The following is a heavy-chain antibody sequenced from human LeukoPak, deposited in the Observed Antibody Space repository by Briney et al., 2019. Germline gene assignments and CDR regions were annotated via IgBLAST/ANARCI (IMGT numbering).Heavy chain of an antibody. J-gene: IGHJ4*02. CDR2: IYTSGST. CDR3: ASSMVRGVPGFY. CDR1: GVSISSGSYY. V-gene: IGHV4-61*02. D-gene: IGHD3-10*01. Sequence: SQNLSLTCTVSGVSISSGSYYWSWIRQPAGKGLEWIGRIYTSGSTNYNPSLKSRVTISVDTSKNQFSLKLSSVTAADTAVYYCASSMVRGVPGFYWGQGTLVTVSS.